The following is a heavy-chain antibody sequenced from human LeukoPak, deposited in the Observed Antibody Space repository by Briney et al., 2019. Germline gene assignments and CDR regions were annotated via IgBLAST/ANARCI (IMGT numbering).Heavy chain of an antibody. CDR1: GFTFSDYY. D-gene: IGHD6-13*01. CDR2: ISSSGSTI. CDR3: AREGSSWYPPLDY. V-gene: IGHV3-11*01. J-gene: IGHJ4*02. Sequence: GGSLRLSCAASGFTFSDYYMSWIRQAPGKGLEWVSYISSSGSTIYYADSVKRRFTISRDNAKNSLYLQMNSLRAEDTAVYYCAREGSSWYPPLDYWGQGTLVTVSS.